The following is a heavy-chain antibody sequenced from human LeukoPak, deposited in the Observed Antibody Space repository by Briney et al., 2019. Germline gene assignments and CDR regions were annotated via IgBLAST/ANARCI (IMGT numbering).Heavy chain of an antibody. Sequence: ASVKVSCKASGDTFIINDINWVRQATGQGLEWMGWMNPNSGNTGYAQKFQGRVNMTRNISITTAYMELTDLRSEDTAVYYCARVTAGGTWTFDIWGQGTTVTVSS. CDR2: MNPNSGNT. J-gene: IGHJ3*02. CDR3: ARVTAGGTWTFDI. V-gene: IGHV1-8*02. CDR1: GDTFIIND. D-gene: IGHD6-13*01.